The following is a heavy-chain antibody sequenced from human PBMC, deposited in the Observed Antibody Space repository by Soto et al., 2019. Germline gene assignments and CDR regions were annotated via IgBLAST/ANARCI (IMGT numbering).Heavy chain of an antibody. CDR2: IKQDGSEK. Sequence: GGSLTLSCVASGVTFSSYWMSWVRQPPGKGLEWVANIKQDGSEKYYVDSVKGRFTISRDNAKTSLYLQMNRVRADETAVYYCVREYNSSWFDYWGQGTLVTVSS. V-gene: IGHV3-7*01. CDR1: GVTFSSYW. D-gene: IGHD6-13*01. J-gene: IGHJ5*01. CDR3: VREYNSSWFDY.